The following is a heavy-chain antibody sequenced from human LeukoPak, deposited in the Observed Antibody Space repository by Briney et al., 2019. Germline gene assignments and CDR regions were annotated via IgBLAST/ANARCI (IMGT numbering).Heavy chain of an antibody. CDR3: ARGVPGTSSFDY. CDR2: IYYSGST. V-gene: IGHV4-59*12. J-gene: IGHJ4*02. Sequence: SETLSLTCTVSGGSISSYCWSWIRQPPGKGLEWIGYIYYSGSTNYNPSLKSRVTMSVDTSKNQFSLKMTSVTAADTAVYYCARGVPGTSSFDYWGQGTLVTVSS. CDR1: GGSISSYC. D-gene: IGHD3/OR15-3a*01.